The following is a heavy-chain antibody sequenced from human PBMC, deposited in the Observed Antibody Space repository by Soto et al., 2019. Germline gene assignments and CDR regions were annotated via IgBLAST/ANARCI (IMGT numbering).Heavy chain of an antibody. V-gene: IGHV3-30-3*01. J-gene: IGHJ4*02. CDR2: ISYDGSNK. CDR1: GFTLSIYA. D-gene: IGHD6-13*01. Sequence: PGGSLRLACAASGFTLSIYAVHWVRQAPGKGLEWVAVISYDGSNKYYADSVKGRFTISRDNSKNTLYLQMNSLRAEDTAVYYCARVPRLYGYSSSCYYFDYWGQGTLVTVSS. CDR3: ARVPRLYGYSSSCYYFDY.